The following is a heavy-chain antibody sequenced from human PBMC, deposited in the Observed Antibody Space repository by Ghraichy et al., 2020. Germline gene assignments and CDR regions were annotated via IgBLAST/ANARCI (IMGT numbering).Heavy chain of an antibody. V-gene: IGHV3-30*18. CDR1: GFTFSSYG. J-gene: IGHJ4*02. CDR2: ISYDGSNK. D-gene: IGHD4-17*01. Sequence: GSLRLSCAASGFTFSSYGMHWVRQAPGKGLEWVAVISYDGSNKYYADSVKGRFTISRDNSKNTLYLQMNSLRAEDTAVYYCAKDRGDYAPDYWGQGTLVTVSS. CDR3: AKDRGDYAPDY.